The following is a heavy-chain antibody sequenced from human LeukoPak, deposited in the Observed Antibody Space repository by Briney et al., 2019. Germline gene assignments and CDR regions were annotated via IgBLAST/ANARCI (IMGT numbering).Heavy chain of an antibody. J-gene: IGHJ3*02. Sequence: GGSLRLSCAASGFTSTNYCMSWVRQAPGKGLEWVANIKQDGSEKYYVDSVKGRFTISRDNAKNSLYLQMDSLRADDTAVYYCAKEATKNVFDTWGQGTMVAVSS. CDR2: IKQDGSEK. CDR3: AKEATKNVFDT. V-gene: IGHV3-7*01. CDR1: GFTSTNYC.